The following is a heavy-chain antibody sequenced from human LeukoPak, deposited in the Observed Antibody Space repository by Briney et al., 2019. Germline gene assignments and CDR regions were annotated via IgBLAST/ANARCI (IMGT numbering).Heavy chain of an antibody. Sequence: GGSLRLSCAASGFTFSSYEMNWVRQAPGKGLEWVSGISGSGGSTYYADSVKGRFTISRDNSKNTLYLQVNSLRAEDTAVYYCAKEATFRSRLDYWGQGTLVTVSS. D-gene: IGHD3-16*01. CDR2: ISGSGGST. CDR1: GFTFSSYE. V-gene: IGHV3-23*01. J-gene: IGHJ4*02. CDR3: AKEATFRSRLDY.